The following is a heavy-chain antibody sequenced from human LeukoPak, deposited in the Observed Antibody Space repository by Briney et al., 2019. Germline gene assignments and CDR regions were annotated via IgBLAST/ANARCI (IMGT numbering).Heavy chain of an antibody. CDR3: AQERGSYRLGY. D-gene: IGHD3-16*02. Sequence: ASVKVSCKASGYSFTNYDINWVRQATGQGLEWMGWMNPKSGDTGCSQRFQGRVFITRDTSINTAYMELSSLRPDDTAVYYCAQERGSYRLGYWGQGTPVTVSS. J-gene: IGHJ4*02. V-gene: IGHV1-8*03. CDR2: MNPKSGDT. CDR1: GYSFTNYD.